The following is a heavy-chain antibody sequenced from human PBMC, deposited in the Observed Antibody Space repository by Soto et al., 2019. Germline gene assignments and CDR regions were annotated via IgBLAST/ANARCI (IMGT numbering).Heavy chain of an antibody. Sequence: SETLSLTCAVSGGSNSRDYWWSWVRQPPGKGLEWIGEIHQSGSTKYNPSLKSRVTISVDTSKNQFSLTLTSVTAADTAVYYCATCTWYVFDYWGQGTQVTVSS. CDR3: ATCTWYVFDY. CDR2: IHQSGST. J-gene: IGHJ4*02. V-gene: IGHV4-4*02. D-gene: IGHD2-15*01. CDR1: GGSNSRDYW.